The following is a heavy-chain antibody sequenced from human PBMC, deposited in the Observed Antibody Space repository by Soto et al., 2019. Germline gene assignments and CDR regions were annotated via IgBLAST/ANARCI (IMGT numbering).Heavy chain of an antibody. J-gene: IGHJ5*02. CDR2: VYTSGGT. D-gene: IGHD3-3*01. Sequence: SENLSLTCTVSGSSMNSYYWTWIRQPAGKGLEWIGRVYTSGGTHYNPSLKSRVTISVDTSKNQFSLRLISVTDADTAVYYCARGQRFSDWFDPWGQGTLVTVSS. CDR3: ARGQRFSDWFDP. V-gene: IGHV4-4*07. CDR1: GSSMNSYY.